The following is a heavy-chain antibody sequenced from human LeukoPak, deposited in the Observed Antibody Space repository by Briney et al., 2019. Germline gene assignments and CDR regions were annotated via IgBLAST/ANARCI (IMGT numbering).Heavy chain of an antibody. D-gene: IGHD3-9*01. CDR1: GLTLSNYG. Sequence: PGGSLRLSCAVSGLTLSNYGMSWVRQAPGKGLEWVSSISSSSSYIYYADSVKGRFTISRDNAKNSLYLQMNSLRAEDTAVYYCARDEATDYDILTGYVYYFDYWGPGTLVIVSS. J-gene: IGHJ4*02. V-gene: IGHV3-21*01. CDR2: ISSSSSYI. CDR3: ARDEATDYDILTGYVYYFDY.